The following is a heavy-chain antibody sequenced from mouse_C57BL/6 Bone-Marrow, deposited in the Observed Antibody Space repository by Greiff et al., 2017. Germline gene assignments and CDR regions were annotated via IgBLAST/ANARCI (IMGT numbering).Heavy chain of an antibody. V-gene: IGHV1-18*01. J-gene: IGHJ2*01. CDR3: ARTLDDYSCDY. CDR1: GYTFTDYN. D-gene: IGHD2-3*01. CDR2: INPNNGGT. Sequence: EVQLQQSGPELVKPGASVKIPCKASGYTFTDYNMDWVKQSHGKSLEGIGDINPNNGGTIYNQKFKGKATLTVDKSSRTSYMELSSLTSEDTAVYYCARTLDDYSCDYWGQGTTLTVSA.